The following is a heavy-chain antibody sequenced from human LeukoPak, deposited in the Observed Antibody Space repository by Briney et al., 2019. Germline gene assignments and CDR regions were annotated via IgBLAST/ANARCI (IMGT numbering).Heavy chain of an antibody. J-gene: IGHJ4*02. D-gene: IGHD3-10*01. CDR1: GGSISSYY. Sequence: SETLSLTCTVSGGSISSYYWSWIRQPPGKGLEWIGYIYTSGSTNYNPSLKSRVTISVDTSKNQFSLKLSSVTAADTAVYYCARTGRSGSTFDYWGQGTLVTVSS. CDR2: IYTSGST. V-gene: IGHV4-4*09. CDR3: ARTGRSGSTFDY.